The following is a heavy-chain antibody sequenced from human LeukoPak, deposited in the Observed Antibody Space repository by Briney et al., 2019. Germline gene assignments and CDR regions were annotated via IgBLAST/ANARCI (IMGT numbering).Heavy chain of an antibody. CDR1: GYTFTLYY. V-gene: IGHV1-2*02. D-gene: IGHD3-3*01. J-gene: IGHJ6*02. CDR2: INPNSGGT. CDR3: ARGAGILEWLPGVYYYGMDV. Sequence: ASVKVSCTASGYTFTLYYMHCVRQAPGQGLEWMGWINPNSGGTNYARKFQGRVTMTRDTSISTAYMELSRLRSDDTAVYYCARGAGILEWLPGVYYYGMDVWGQGTTVTVSS.